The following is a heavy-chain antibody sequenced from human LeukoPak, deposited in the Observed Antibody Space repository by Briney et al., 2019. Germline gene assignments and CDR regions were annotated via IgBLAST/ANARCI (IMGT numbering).Heavy chain of an antibody. Sequence: PGRSLRLSCAASGFTFDDYAMHWVRQAPGKGLEWVSGISWNSGSIGYADSVKGRFTISRDNAKNSLYLQMNSLRAEDTALYYCAKDSGDYHWYFDLWGRGTLVTVSS. CDR3: AKDSGDYHWYFDL. CDR2: ISWNSGSI. V-gene: IGHV3-9*01. J-gene: IGHJ2*01. D-gene: IGHD4-17*01. CDR1: GFTFDDYA.